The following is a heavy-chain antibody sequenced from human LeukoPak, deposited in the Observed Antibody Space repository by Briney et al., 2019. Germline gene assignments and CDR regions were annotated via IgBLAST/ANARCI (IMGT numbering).Heavy chain of an antibody. CDR1: GLIFGDYT. D-gene: IGHD2-2*02. Sequence: GGSLRLSCTASGLIFGDYTMSWFRQAPGKGLEWVGFIRSKAYGGTTEYAASVKGRFTISRDDSKSIAYLQMNSLKTEDTAVYYCSSGAAAINWFDPWGQGTLVTVSS. V-gene: IGHV3-49*03. CDR3: SSGAAAINWFDP. J-gene: IGHJ5*02. CDR2: IRSKAYGGTT.